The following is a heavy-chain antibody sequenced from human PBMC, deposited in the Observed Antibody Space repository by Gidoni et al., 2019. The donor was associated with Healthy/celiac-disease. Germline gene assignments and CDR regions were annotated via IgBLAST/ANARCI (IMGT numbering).Heavy chain of an antibody. J-gene: IGHJ4*02. CDR3: ARERGYALDY. Sequence: QVQLQESGPGLVKPPETLSLTCTVSGGSISSYYWSWNRQPPGKGLEWIGYIYYSGSTNYSPSLKSRVTIAVDTSKNQFSLKLSSVTAADTAVYYCARERGYALDYWGQGTLVTVSS. CDR1: GGSISSYY. D-gene: IGHD3-22*01. CDR2: IYYSGST. V-gene: IGHV4-59*01.